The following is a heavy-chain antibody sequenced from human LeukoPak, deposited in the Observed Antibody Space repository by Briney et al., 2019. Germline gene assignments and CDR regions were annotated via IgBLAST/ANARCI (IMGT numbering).Heavy chain of an antibody. J-gene: IGHJ5*02. CDR1: GFTFSSYW. CDR3: ASHSYGYNH. Sequence: TGGSLRLSCAASGFTFSSYWMHWVRQAPGKGLEWVANIKQDGSEKNYVDSVKGRFTIFRDNARNSLYLQMNSLRAEDTAVYYCASHSYGYNHWGQGTLVIVSS. D-gene: IGHD3-16*01. CDR2: IKQDGSEK. V-gene: IGHV3-7*01.